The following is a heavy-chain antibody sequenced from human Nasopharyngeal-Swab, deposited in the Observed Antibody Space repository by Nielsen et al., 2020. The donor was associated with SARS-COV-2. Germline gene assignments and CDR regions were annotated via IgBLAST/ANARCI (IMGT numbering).Heavy chain of an antibody. CDR2: ISYDGSNK. Sequence: GGSLTLSCAASGFTFSSYGMHWVRQAPGKGLEWVAVISYDGSNKYYADSVKGRFTISRDNSKNTLYLQMNSLRAEDTAVYYCASIAVAVEDAFDIWGQGTMAAVSS. D-gene: IGHD6-19*01. V-gene: IGHV3-30*03. CDR1: GFTFSSYG. J-gene: IGHJ3*02. CDR3: ASIAVAVEDAFDI.